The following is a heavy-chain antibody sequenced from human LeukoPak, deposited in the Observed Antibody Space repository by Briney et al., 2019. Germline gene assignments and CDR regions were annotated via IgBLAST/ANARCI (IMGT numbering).Heavy chain of an antibody. Sequence: PSETLSLTCTVSGGSISSYYWSWVRQPPGKGLEWIGYIYYSGSTNYNPSLKSRVTISVDTSKNQFSLKLSSVTAADTAVYYCARLIPASGGTLDYFDYWGQGTLVTVSS. CDR1: GGSISSYY. CDR2: IYYSGST. D-gene: IGHD1-26*01. CDR3: ARLIPASGGTLDYFDY. V-gene: IGHV4-59*12. J-gene: IGHJ4*02.